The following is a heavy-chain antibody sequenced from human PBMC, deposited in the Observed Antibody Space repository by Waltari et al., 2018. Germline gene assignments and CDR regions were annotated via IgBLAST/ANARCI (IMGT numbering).Heavy chain of an antibody. Sequence: QVQLVQSGAEVKKPGASVKVSCKASGYTFTNYGLSWVRQAPGQGLEWMAWISPYNGNTKCAQGFQGRVTLTTDTSTSTVYMELRNLRSDDTALYYCAREGSSGWFFYWGQGTLVTVSS. D-gene: IGHD6-19*01. CDR1: GYTFTNYG. CDR3: AREGSSGWFFY. J-gene: IGHJ4*02. CDR2: ISPYNGNT. V-gene: IGHV1-18*01.